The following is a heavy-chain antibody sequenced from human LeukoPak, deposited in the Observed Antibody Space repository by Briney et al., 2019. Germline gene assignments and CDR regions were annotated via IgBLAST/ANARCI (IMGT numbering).Heavy chain of an antibody. D-gene: IGHD3-9*01. CDR3: ARGTDILTGYWFDAFDI. V-gene: IGHV3-53*01. CDR2: IYSGGST. J-gene: IGHJ3*02. CDR1: GFTVSSNY. Sequence: GGSLRLSCAASGFTVSSNYMSWVRQAPGKGLEWVSVIYSGGSTYYADSVKGRFTISRDNSKNTLYLQMNSLRAEDTAVYYCARGTDILTGYWFDAFDIWGQGTMVTVSS.